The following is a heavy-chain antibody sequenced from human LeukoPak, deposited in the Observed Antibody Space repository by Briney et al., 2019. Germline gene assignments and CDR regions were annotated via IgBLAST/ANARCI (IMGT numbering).Heavy chain of an antibody. D-gene: IGHD6-6*01. CDR2: IYYTGST. J-gene: IGHJ5*02. V-gene: IGHV4-59*01. CDR3: ARGLPYSSSNWFDP. Sequence: SETLSPTCTVSGGSISSYYWSWIRQPPAKGLEWIGYIYYTGSTNYNPSLKRRVTISVDTSKNQFSLKLSSVTAADTAVYYCARGLPYSSSNWFDPWGQGTLVTVSS. CDR1: GGSISSYY.